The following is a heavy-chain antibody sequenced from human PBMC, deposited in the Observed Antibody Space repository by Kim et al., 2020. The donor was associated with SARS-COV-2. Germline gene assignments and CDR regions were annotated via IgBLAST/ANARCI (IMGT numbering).Heavy chain of an antibody. D-gene: IGHD3-22*01. J-gene: IGHJ4*02. V-gene: IGHV3-43*01. Sequence: RFTISRDNSKNSLYLQMNSLRTEDTALYYCAKLTIYYYDSSGYSGELIDYWGQGTLVTVSS. CDR3: AKLTIYYYDSSGYSGELIDY.